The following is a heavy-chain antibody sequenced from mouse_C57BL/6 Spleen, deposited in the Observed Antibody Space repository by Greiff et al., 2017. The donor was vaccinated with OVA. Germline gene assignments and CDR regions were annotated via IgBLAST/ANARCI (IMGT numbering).Heavy chain of an antibody. CDR2: ISSGSSTI. CDR1: GFTFSDYG. J-gene: IGHJ4*01. V-gene: IGHV5-17*01. Sequence: EVNVVESGGGLVKPGGSLKLSCAASGFTFSDYGMHWVRQAPEKGLEWVAYISSGSSTIYYADTVKGRFTISRDNAKNTLFLQMTSLRSEDTAMYYCARPLLPRAMDYWGQGTSVTVSS. CDR3: ARPLLPRAMDY.